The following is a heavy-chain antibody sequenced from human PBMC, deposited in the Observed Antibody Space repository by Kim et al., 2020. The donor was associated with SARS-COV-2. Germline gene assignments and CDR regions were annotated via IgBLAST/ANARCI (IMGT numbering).Heavy chain of an antibody. V-gene: IGHV5-51*01. CDR3: ARHSPDGYFDY. J-gene: IGHJ4*02. CDR2: T. Sequence: TRYSPSFQGQVTISADKSISTAYLQWSSLKASDTAMYYCARHSPDGYFDYWGQGTLVTVSS.